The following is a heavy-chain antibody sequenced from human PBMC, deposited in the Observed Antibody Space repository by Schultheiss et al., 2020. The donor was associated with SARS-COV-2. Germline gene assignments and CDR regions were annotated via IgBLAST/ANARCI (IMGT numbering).Heavy chain of an antibody. V-gene: IGHV3-23*01. Sequence: GESLKISCAASGFTFSSYAMSWVRQAPGKGLEWVSAISGSGGSTYYADSVKGRFTISRDNSKNTLYLQMNSLRAEDTAVYYCARDTGGVYYYYGMDVWGQGTTVTVSS. CDR3: ARDTGGVYYYYGMDV. CDR2: ISGSGGST. J-gene: IGHJ6*02. D-gene: IGHD2-8*02. CDR1: GFTFSSYA.